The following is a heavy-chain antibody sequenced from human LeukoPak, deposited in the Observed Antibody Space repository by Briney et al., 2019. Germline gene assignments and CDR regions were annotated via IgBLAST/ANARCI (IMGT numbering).Heavy chain of an antibody. D-gene: IGHD1-26*01. CDR1: GFTFSSYA. CDR3: ARDLEQWELLGVGGY. Sequence: GGSLRLSCAASGFTFSSYAMHWVRQAPGKGLEWVAVISYDGSNKYYADSVKGRFTISRDNSKNTLYLQMNSLRAEDTAVYYCARDLEQWELLGVGGYWGQGTLVTVSS. CDR2: ISYDGSNK. V-gene: IGHV3-30-3*01. J-gene: IGHJ4*02.